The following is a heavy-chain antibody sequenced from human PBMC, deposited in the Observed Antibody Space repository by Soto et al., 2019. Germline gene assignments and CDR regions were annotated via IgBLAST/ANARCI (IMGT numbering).Heavy chain of an antibody. V-gene: IGHV3-33*08. CDR2: IKQDGSNK. D-gene: IGHD3-22*01. Sequence: GGSLRLSCAASGFTFSNHWINWIRQTPGRGLEWLAVIKQDGSNKYYADSVRGRFTISRDNSKNTVCLQMNSLRAEDTAVYYCARPHTYYYDTSGYPLDYWGQGTLVTVSS. CDR1: GFTFSNHW. CDR3: ARPHTYYYDTSGYPLDY. J-gene: IGHJ4*02.